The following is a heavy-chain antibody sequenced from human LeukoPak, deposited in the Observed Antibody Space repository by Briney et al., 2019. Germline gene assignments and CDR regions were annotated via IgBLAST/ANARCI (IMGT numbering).Heavy chain of an antibody. CDR1: GFTFSNYA. J-gene: IGHJ4*02. V-gene: IGHV3-23*01. CDR3: ATYRRGPSYYFDY. D-gene: IGHD3-16*02. CDR2: ISASGTDT. Sequence: GGSLRLSCAASGFTFSNYAMRWVRQAPGKGLDWVSVISASGTDTYYSDSVKGRFAIFRDDSKNTLYLHINSLRADDTAVYYCATYRRGPSYYFDYWGQGILVTVSS.